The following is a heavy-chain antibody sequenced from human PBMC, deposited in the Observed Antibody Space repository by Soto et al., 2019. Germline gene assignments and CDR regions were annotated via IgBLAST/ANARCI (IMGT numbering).Heavy chain of an antibody. D-gene: IGHD6-13*01. Sequence: ASVKVCCNASGYTFTCYYMNWVRQAPGQGLEWMGWINTNSGGTNYARKFQGWVTMTRDTSISTDYMELSRLRSDDTAVYYCARDRIAAAGWSYGMDVWGQGTTDTVSS. J-gene: IGHJ6*02. CDR2: INTNSGGT. CDR1: GYTFTCYY. V-gene: IGHV1-2*04. CDR3: ARDRIAAAGWSYGMDV.